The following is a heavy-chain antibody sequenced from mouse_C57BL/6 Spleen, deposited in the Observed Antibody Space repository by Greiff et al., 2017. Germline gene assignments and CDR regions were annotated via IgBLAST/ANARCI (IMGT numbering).Heavy chain of an antibody. CDR2: IDPENGDT. CDR1: GFNIKDDY. D-gene: IGHD1-1*01. Sequence: EVKLQESGAELVRPGASVKLSCTASGFNIKDDYMHWVKQRPEQGLEWIGWIDPENGDTEYASKFQGKATITADTSSNTAYLQLSSLTSEDTAVYYCTRYYGSRSWFAYWGQGTLVTVSA. CDR3: TRYYGSRSWFAY. V-gene: IGHV14-4*01. J-gene: IGHJ3*01.